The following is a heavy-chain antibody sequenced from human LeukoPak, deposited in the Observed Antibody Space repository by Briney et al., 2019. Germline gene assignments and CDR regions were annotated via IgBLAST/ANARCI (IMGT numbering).Heavy chain of an antibody. D-gene: IGHD5-18*01. Sequence: GGSLRLSCAASGFTFSSYWMYWVRQAPGKGLVWVSHINSNGITTKYADSVKGRFTISRDNAKNTLYLQMNSLSAEDTAVYYCARGNSGYNFGYWGQGTLVTVSS. CDR3: ARGNSGYNFGY. J-gene: IGHJ4*02. CDR1: GFTFSSYW. CDR2: INSNGITT. V-gene: IGHV3-74*01.